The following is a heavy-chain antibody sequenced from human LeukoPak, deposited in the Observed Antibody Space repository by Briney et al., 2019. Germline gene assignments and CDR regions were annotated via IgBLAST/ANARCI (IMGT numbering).Heavy chain of an antibody. CDR3: ARALDGLKDY. V-gene: IGHV1-46*01. CDR2: INHSGGST. CDR1: AYTFASYY. D-gene: IGHD3-9*01. Sequence: PPLKVSCRASAYTFASYYMHWVRQSPGQGRKWMGIINHSGGSTSYAQKFQGRVTMTRDTSTSTVYMELSSLRSEAPAVYYCARALDGLKDYWGQGTLVTVSS. J-gene: IGHJ4*02.